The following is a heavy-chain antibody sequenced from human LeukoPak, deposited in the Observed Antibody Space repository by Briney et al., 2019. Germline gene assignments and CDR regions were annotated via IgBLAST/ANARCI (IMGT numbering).Heavy chain of an antibody. V-gene: IGHV3-48*01. CDR2: ITSSSSTM. Sequence: GGSLRLSCAASGFTFSSYSMNWVRQAPGKGLEWVSYITSSSSTMYYADSVKGRFTISRDNSKNTLYLQMNSLRAEDTAVYYCARGPNDAFDIWGQGTMVTVSS. CDR1: GFTFSSYS. J-gene: IGHJ3*02. CDR3: ARGPNDAFDI.